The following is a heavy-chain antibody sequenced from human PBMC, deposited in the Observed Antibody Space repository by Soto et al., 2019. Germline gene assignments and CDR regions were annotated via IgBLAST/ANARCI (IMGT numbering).Heavy chain of an antibody. Sequence: LRLSCAASGFTFSSYGMHWVRQAPGKGLEWVAVISYDGSNKYYADSVKGRFTISRDNSKNTLYLQMNSLRAEDTAVYYCARGDGLIGYCSGGSCLFDYWGQGTLVIVSS. J-gene: IGHJ4*02. V-gene: IGHV3-30*03. D-gene: IGHD2-15*01. CDR2: ISYDGSNK. CDR3: ARGDGLIGYCSGGSCLFDY. CDR1: GFTFSSYG.